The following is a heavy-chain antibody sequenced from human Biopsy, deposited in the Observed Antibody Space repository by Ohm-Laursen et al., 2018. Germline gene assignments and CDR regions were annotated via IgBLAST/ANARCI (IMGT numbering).Heavy chain of an antibody. CDR3: AKDQPDLAVVVAAHWYFDL. CDR1: GFTFSNYA. Sequence: SLRLSCAASGFTFSNYAMTWVRQAPGKGLEWVSAISDIGSSTFYSDSVKGRFTISRDNSKKPLYLQMNSLRAEDTAIYYCAKDQPDLAVVVAAHWYFDLWGRGTLVTVSS. V-gene: IGHV3-23*01. CDR2: ISDIGSST. D-gene: IGHD2-15*01. J-gene: IGHJ2*01.